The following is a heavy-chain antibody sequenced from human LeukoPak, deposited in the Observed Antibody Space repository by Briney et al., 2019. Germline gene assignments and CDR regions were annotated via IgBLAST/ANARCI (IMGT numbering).Heavy chain of an antibody. CDR2: ISGSGDTT. CDR1: GFTFSTYA. J-gene: IGHJ4*02. Sequence: PGGSLRLSCAVSGFTFSTYAMTWVRQAPGKGLEWVSGISGSGDTTNYADSVKGRFTISRDNSKNTLYLQVNSLRVEDTAVYFCANGSGGGYSGLVYWGQGTLAIVSS. CDR3: ANGSGGGYSGLVY. V-gene: IGHV3-23*01. D-gene: IGHD3-22*01.